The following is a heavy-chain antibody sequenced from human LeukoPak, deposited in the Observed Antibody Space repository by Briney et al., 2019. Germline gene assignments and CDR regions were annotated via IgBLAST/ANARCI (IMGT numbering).Heavy chain of an antibody. D-gene: IGHD3-10*01. CDR2: INTNTGNP. CDR3: ARDPPLLYGSGSYPFS. CDR1: GYTFTSYA. J-gene: IGHJ5*02. Sequence: ASVKVSCKASGYTFTSYAMNWVRQAPGQGLEWMGWINTNTGNPTYAQGFTGRFVFSLDTSVSTAYLQISSIKAEDTAVYYCARDPPLLYGSGSYPFSWGQGTLVTVSS. V-gene: IGHV7-4-1*02.